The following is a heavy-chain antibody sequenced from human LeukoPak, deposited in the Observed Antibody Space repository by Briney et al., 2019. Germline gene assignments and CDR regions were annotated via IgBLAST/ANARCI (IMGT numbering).Heavy chain of an antibody. J-gene: IGHJ5*01. D-gene: IGHD6-19*01. CDR3: AKPVSGGLAVTADWFHP. V-gene: IGHV3-23*01. CDR2: INANSGTT. Sequence: GGSLRLSCAASGFTVSSFAMSWVRQAPGKGLEWVSTINANSGTTSYAASVRGRFTISRDNSKNTLYLQVNTLRADDTATYYCAKPVSGGLAVTADWFHPWGQGTLVVVSS. CDR1: GFTVSSFA.